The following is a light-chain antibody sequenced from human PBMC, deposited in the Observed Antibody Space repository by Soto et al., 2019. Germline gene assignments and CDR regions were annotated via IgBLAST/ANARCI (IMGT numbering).Light chain of an antibody. CDR2: GAS. J-gene: IGKJ1*01. V-gene: IGKV3-20*01. CDR1: QSVSSSY. CDR3: QQYGSSPWT. Sequence: EIVLTQSPGTLSLSPGERATLSCRASQSVSSSYIAWYQQKPGQAPRLLIYGASSRATGIPDRFSGSGSATDFTLTISRLEPEDFAVYYCQQYGSSPWTFGQGTKVEIK.